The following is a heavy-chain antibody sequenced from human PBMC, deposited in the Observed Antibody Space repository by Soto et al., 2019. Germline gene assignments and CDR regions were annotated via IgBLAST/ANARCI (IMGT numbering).Heavy chain of an antibody. CDR2: IYYSGST. D-gene: IGHD5-18*01. CDR1: GGSISRYY. Sequence: ETLSLTCTVSGGSISRYYWSWIRQPPGKGLEWIGYIYYSGSTNYNPSLKSRVTISVDTSKNQFSLKLSSVTAADTAVYYCARASYSYGSYYYMDVWGKGTTVTVSS. J-gene: IGHJ6*03. V-gene: IGHV4-59*01. CDR3: ARASYSYGSYYYMDV.